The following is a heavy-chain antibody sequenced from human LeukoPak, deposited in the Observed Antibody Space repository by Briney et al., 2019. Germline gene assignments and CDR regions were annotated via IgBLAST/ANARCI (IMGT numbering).Heavy chain of an antibody. J-gene: IGHJ4*02. V-gene: IGHV3-74*01. CDR1: GFTFSIYW. Sequence: PGGSLRLSCAASGFTFSIYWMHWVRQAPGKVLVWVSHIKSDGGSTSYADSVKGRFTISRDNAKTTLYLQMNSLRAEDTAVYYCARDRGYSFDYWGQGTLVTVSS. D-gene: IGHD6-25*01. CDR2: IKSDGGST. CDR3: ARDRGYSFDY.